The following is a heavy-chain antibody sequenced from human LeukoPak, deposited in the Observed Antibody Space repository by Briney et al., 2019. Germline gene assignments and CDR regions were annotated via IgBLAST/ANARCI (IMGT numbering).Heavy chain of an antibody. Sequence: SETLSLTCTVSGGSISSSSYYWGWIHQPPWKGLEWIGSIYYSGSTYYNPSLKSRVTISVDTSKNQFSLKLSSVTAADTAVYYCASPGYSSDYWGQGTPVTVSS. V-gene: IGHV4-39*01. CDR3: ASPGYSSDY. CDR2: IYYSGST. D-gene: IGHD6-13*01. CDR1: GGSISSSSYY. J-gene: IGHJ4*02.